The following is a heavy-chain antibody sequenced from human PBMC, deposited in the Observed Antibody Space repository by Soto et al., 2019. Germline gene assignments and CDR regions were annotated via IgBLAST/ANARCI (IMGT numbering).Heavy chain of an antibody. V-gene: IGHV3-23*01. J-gene: IGHJ6*02. Sequence: PWCSLKLSCAASVFTFIRYAMSWVRQAPGKGLEWVSAISGSGGSTYYADSVKGRFTISRDNSKNTLYLQMNSLRAEDTAVYYCAKDRRLLRYGMGVWGQGTTVTVSS. CDR2: ISGSGGST. CDR3: AKDRRLLRYGMGV. CDR1: VFTFIRYA. D-gene: IGHD4-17*01.